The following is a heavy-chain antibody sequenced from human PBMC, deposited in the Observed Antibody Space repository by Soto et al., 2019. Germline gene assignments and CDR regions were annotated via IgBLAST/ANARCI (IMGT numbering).Heavy chain of an antibody. D-gene: IGHD2-15*01. CDR3: AKANRHCSGNNCYYFDY. CDR1: GFTFSSYA. V-gene: IGHV3-23*01. CDR2: ISGNGGST. J-gene: IGHJ4*02. Sequence: GGSLRLSCAASGFTFSSYAMSWVRQAPGKGLEWVSSISGNGGSTFYADSVKGRFTISRDNSRNTLSLQMNSLRAEDTAVYYCAKANRHCSGNNCYYFDYWGQGTLVTVSS.